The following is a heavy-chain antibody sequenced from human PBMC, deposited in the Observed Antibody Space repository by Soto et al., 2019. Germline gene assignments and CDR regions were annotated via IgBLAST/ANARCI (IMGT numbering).Heavy chain of an antibody. V-gene: IGHV1-8*01. Sequence: ASVKVSCKASGYTFTSYDINWVRQATGQGLEWMGWMNPNSGNTGYAQKFQGRVSMTRNTSLSKAYMELSSLRSEDTAVYYCASIFTVVPAAIKRTFDYWGQGTLVTVSS. J-gene: IGHJ4*02. D-gene: IGHD2-2*01. CDR3: ASIFTVVPAAIKRTFDY. CDR2: MNPNSGNT. CDR1: GYTFTSYD.